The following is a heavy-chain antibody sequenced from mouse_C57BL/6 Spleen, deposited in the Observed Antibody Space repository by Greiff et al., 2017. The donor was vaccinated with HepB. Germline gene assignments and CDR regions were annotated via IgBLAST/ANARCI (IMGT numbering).Heavy chain of an antibody. CDR3: TRITTVVNYFDY. V-gene: IGHV1-15*01. Sequence: VQLKESGAELVRPGASVTLSCKASGYTFTDYEMHWVKQTPVHGLEWIGAIDPETGGTAYNQKFKGKAILTADKSSSTAYMELRSLTSEDSAVYYCTRITTVVNYFDYWGQGTTLTVSS. J-gene: IGHJ2*01. D-gene: IGHD1-1*01. CDR2: IDPETGGT. CDR1: GYTFTDYE.